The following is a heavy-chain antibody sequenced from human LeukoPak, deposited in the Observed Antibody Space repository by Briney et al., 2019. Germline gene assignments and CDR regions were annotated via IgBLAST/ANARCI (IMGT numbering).Heavy chain of an antibody. D-gene: IGHD2-21*01. CDR2: IKQDGSEK. CDR3: ARGDLSYYYGMDV. J-gene: IGHJ6*02. V-gene: IGHV3-7*05. CDR1: GFTFSNYW. Sequence: GGSLRLSCVASGFTFSNYWMTWVRQAPGKGLEWVANIKQDGSEKYSVDSVKGRFTISRDNAKNSVFLQMNSLRAEDTAVYYCARGDLSYYYGMDVWGQGTTVTVSS.